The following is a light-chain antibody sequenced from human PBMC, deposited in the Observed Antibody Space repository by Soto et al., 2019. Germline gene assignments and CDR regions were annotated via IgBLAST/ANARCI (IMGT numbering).Light chain of an antibody. CDR2: RNN. CDR1: ISNIGSNP. V-gene: IGLV1-47*01. CDR3: AAWDDGLSAYV. Sequence: QSVGTQPLLASGTPGQRVTISCSGGISNIGSNPVYWHQHLPGTAPKLLVYRNNPRPSGVPDRFSDSKSGTSAFLAISGLRSEDEADYYCAAWDDGLSAYVFGTGTKVTVL. J-gene: IGLJ1*01.